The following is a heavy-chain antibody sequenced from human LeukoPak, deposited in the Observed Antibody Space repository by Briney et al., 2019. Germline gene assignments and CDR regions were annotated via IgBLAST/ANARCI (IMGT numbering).Heavy chain of an antibody. CDR1: GGSISSYY. Sequence: SETLSLTCTVSGGSISSYYWSWIRQPAGKGLEWIGRIYTSGSTNYNPSLKSRVTMSVDTSKNQFSLKLSSVTAADTAVYYCARVIAERDYYYYYGMDVWGQGTTVTVSS. V-gene: IGHV4-4*07. CDR3: ARVIAERDYYYYYGMDV. J-gene: IGHJ6*02. CDR2: IYTSGST. D-gene: IGHD1-26*01.